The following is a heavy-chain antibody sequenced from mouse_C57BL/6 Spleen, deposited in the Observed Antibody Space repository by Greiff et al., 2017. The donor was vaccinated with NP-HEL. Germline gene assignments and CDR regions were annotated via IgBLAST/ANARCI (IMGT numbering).Heavy chain of an antibody. V-gene: IGHV1-74*01. Sequence: QVQLKQPGAELVKPGASVKVSCKASGYTFTSYWMHWVKQRPGQGLEWIGRIHPSDSDTNYNQKFKGKATLTVDKSSSTAYMQLSSLTSEDSAVYYCAITDGSSYGGGFDVWGTGTTVTVSS. CDR2: IHPSDSDT. D-gene: IGHD1-1*01. CDR3: AITDGSSYGGGFDV. CDR1: GYTFTSYW. J-gene: IGHJ1*03.